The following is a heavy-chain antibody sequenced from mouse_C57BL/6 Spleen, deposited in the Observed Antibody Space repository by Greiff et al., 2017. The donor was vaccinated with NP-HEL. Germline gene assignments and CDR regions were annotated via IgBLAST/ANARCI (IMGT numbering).Heavy chain of an antibody. J-gene: IGHJ2*01. Sequence: EVQLVESGGGLVKPGGSLKLSCAASGFTFSDYGMHWVRQAPEKGLEWVAYISSGSSTIYYADTVKGRFTISRDNAKNTLCLQMTSLRSEDTAMYYCAREGITTVVADYWGQGTTLTVSS. CDR3: AREGITTVVADY. V-gene: IGHV5-17*01. CDR1: GFTFSDYG. CDR2: ISSGSSTI. D-gene: IGHD1-1*01.